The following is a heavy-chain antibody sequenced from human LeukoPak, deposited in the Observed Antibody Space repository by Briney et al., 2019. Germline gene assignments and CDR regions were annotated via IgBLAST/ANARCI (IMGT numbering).Heavy chain of an antibody. J-gene: IGHJ6*03. Sequence: GGSLRLSCAASGFTFSSYAMSWVRQAPGKGLEWVSAISGSGGSTYYADSVKGRFTISRDNSKNTLYLQMNSLRAEDTAVYYCARAPVPAAILSYYYYMDVWGKGTTVTVSS. D-gene: IGHD2-2*02. CDR1: GFTFSSYA. V-gene: IGHV3-23*01. CDR3: ARAPVPAAILSYYYYMDV. CDR2: ISGSGGST.